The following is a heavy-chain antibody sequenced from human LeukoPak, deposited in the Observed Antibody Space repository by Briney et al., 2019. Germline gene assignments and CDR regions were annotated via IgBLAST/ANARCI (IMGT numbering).Heavy chain of an antibody. D-gene: IGHD2-2*02. J-gene: IGHJ4*02. V-gene: IGHV1-69*01. Sequence: SVKVSCKASGGTFSSYAISWVRQAPGRGLEWMGGIIPIFGTANYAQKFQGRVTITADESTSTAYMELSSLRSEDTAVYYCAREGYCSSTSCYMDYWGQGTLVTVSS. CDR2: IIPIFGTA. CDR3: AREGYCSSTSCYMDY. CDR1: GGTFSSYA.